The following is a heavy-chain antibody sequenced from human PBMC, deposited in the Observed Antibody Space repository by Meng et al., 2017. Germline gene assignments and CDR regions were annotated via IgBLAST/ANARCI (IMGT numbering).Heavy chain of an antibody. V-gene: IGHV1-2*02. D-gene: IGHD4/OR15-4a*01. J-gene: IGHJ4*02. CDR2: INPNSGGT. Sequence: ASVKVSCKASGYTFTGYYMHWVRQAPGQGLEWMGWINPNSGGTNYAQKFQGRVTMTRDTSISTAYMELSRLRSDDTSVYYCARGAVANLQDFDYWGQGTLVTVSS. CDR3: ARGAVANLQDFDY. CDR1: GYTFTGYY.